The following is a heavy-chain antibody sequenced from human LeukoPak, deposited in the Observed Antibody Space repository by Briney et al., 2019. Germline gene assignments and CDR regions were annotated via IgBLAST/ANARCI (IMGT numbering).Heavy chain of an antibody. CDR3: ASEGIRDYYYYSMDV. V-gene: IGHV4-61*09. D-gene: IGHD1-14*01. CDR2: IYTSGST. Sequence: SETLSLTCTVSGASISSGSYYWSWIRQPAGKGLEWIGHIYTSGSTNFNPSLKSRLTMSVDTSKNQFSLKLSSVTAEDTAVYYCASEGIRDYYYYSMDVWGKETTVTISS. J-gene: IGHJ6*03. CDR1: GASISSGSYY.